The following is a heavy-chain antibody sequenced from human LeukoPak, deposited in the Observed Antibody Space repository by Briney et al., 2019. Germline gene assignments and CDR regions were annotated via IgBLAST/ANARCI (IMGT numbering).Heavy chain of an antibody. Sequence: ASVKVSCKASGYTFTDFYIHWGRQAPGQGLEYVGWITPNNGDTYSPQRLQGRGTMTRDASTSTAYMKLSSLRSDDTAVYFCARVRSAEERAWAYWGQGTLVTVSS. CDR3: ARVRSAEERAWAY. D-gene: IGHD1-1*01. CDR2: ITPNNGDT. CDR1: GYTFTDFY. V-gene: IGHV1-2*02. J-gene: IGHJ4*02.